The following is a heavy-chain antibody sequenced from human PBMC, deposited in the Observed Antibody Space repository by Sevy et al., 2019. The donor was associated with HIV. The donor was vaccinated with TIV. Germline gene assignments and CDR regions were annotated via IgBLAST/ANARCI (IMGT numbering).Heavy chain of an antibody. CDR2: TYYRSKWYN. V-gene: IGHV6-1*01. J-gene: IGHJ6*02. Sequence: SQTLSLTCVISGDSVSSNSAAWNWIRQSPSRGLEWLGRTYYRSKWYNDYAVSVKSRITINPDTSKNQFSLQLNSVTPEDTAVYYCARGRDTIFGVVIIGYYYGMDVWGQGTTVTVSS. D-gene: IGHD3-3*01. CDR1: GDSVSSNSAA. CDR3: ARGRDTIFGVVIIGYYYGMDV.